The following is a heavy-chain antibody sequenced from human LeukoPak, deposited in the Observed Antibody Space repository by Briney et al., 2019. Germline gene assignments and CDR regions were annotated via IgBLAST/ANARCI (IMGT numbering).Heavy chain of an antibody. Sequence: GGSLRLSCAASGFTVSSNYMSWVHQAPGKGLEWVSVIYSGGSTYYADSVKGRFTISRDNSKNTLYLQMNSLRAEDTAVYYCARAPFDSSGYYYDFYYYYMDVWGKGTTVTVSS. CDR2: IYSGGST. D-gene: IGHD3-22*01. V-gene: IGHV3-53*01. J-gene: IGHJ6*03. CDR3: ARAPFDSSGYYYDFYYYYMDV. CDR1: GFTVSSNY.